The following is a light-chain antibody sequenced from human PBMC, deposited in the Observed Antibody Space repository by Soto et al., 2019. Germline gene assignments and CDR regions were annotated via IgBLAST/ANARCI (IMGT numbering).Light chain of an antibody. CDR1: SIGSKS. J-gene: IGLJ2*01. Sequence: SYELTQPPSVSVAPGKTARITCVGNSIGSKSVHWYRQKPGQAPVVVIYYDSDRPSGIPERFSGSNSGNTATLTINRVEAGDEADYYCQVWESSSDHVVFGGGTKLTVL. V-gene: IGLV3-21*01. CDR2: YDS. CDR3: QVWESSSDHVV.